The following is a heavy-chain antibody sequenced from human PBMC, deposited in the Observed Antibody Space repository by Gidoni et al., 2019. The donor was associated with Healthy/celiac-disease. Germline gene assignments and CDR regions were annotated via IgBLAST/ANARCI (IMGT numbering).Heavy chain of an antibody. Sequence: QLQLQESAPGLVMPSETLSLTCTVSGGSISSSSYYWGWIRQPPGKGLEWIGSISYSGSTYYNPSLKSRVTISVDTSKNQFSLKLSSVTAADTAVYYCLTYCSSTSCPRRYGMDVWGQGTTVTVSS. CDR3: LTYCSSTSCPRRYGMDV. J-gene: IGHJ6*02. CDR1: GGSISSSSYY. D-gene: IGHD2-2*01. V-gene: IGHV4-39*01. CDR2: ISYSGST.